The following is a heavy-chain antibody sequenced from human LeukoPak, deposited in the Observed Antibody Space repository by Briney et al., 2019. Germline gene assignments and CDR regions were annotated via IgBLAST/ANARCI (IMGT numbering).Heavy chain of an antibody. D-gene: IGHD1-26*01. J-gene: IGHJ4*02. V-gene: IGHV3-53*05. Sequence: PGGSLRLSCAASGFTVSNNYMSWVRQAPGKGLEWVSVIYSGGSTYYADSVKGRFTISRDNSKNTLYLQMNGLRVEDTAVYYCARENYRHSWEPHYLDYWGQGTLVTVSS. CDR3: ARENYRHSWEPHYLDY. CDR2: IYSGGST. CDR1: GFTVSNNY.